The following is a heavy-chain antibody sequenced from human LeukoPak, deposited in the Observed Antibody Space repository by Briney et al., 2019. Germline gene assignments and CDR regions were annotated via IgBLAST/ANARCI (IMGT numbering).Heavy chain of an antibody. J-gene: IGHJ4*02. CDR2: IDHSGST. Sequence: SETRSLTCAVSGYSISSGYYGGCIRQPPGKRLEWVGNIDHSGSTSYNPSLKSRLTISADTSKNRLSLRLRFVTAEDPVVYYCGASLSGGAHYWGQGTLVTVSS. CDR1: GYSISSGYY. V-gene: IGHV4-38-2*01. D-gene: IGHD4/OR15-4a*01. CDR3: GASLSGGAHY.